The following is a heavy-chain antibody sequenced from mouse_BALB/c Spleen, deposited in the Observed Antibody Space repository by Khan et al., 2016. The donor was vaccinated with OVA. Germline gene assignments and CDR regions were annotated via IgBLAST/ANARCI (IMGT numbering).Heavy chain of an antibody. D-gene: IGHD2-4*01. V-gene: IGHV1-7*01. CDR1: GYTFTTSW. Sequence: QVRLQQSGAELAKPGASVKMSCKASGYTFTTSWIHWVKQRPGQGLEWIGYINPSTGYTEYNQKFKDKATLTADKSSSTAYMQLSSLTSEDSAVYYCARTATMTNRFAYWGQGTLVTVSA. CDR3: ARTATMTNRFAY. CDR2: INPSTGYT. J-gene: IGHJ3*01.